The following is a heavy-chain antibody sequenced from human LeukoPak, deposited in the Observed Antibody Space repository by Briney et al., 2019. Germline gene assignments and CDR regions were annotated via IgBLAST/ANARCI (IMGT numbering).Heavy chain of an antibody. CDR3: ASGSDLDY. CDR2: IYSGGST. D-gene: IGHD2-2*03. J-gene: IGHJ4*02. V-gene: IGHV3-66*01. CDR1: GFTVSSNY. Sequence: GGSLRLACAASGFTVSSNYINWVRQAPGKGLEWVSVIYSGGSTYYADSVKGRFTISRDNSKNTLYLQMNSLGVEDTAVYYCASGSDLDYWGQGTLVTVSS.